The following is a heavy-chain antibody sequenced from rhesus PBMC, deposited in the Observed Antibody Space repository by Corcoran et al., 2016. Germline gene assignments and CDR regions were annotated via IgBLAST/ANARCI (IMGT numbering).Heavy chain of an antibody. CDR1: GYSISSGYH. D-gene: IGHD5-42*01. Sequence: QVQLQESGPGLVKPSETLSLTCAVSGYSISSGYHWGWIRQPPGKGLEWIVWCFGSGGSNYLNPSLKSRVTLSGDTSKNQFSLKLSSVTAADTAVYYCARVGSSWSEWDTVGTEWYFDLWGPGTPITISS. V-gene: IGHV4S14*01. CDR2: CFGSGGSN. J-gene: IGHJ2*01. CDR3: ARVGSSWSEWDTVGTEWYFDL.